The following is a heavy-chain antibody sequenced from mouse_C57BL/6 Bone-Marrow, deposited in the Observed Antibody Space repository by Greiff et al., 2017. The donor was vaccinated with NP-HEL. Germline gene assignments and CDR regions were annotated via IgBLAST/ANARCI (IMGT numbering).Heavy chain of an antibody. CDR2: ISNGGGST. Sequence: EVKLQESGGGLVQPGGSLKLSCAASGFTFSDYYMYWVRQTPEKRLEWVAYISNGGGSTYYPDTVKGRFTISRDNAKNTLYLQMSRLKSEDTAMYYCARLPTYYGSSYWYFDVWGTGTTVTVSS. CDR1: GFTFSDYY. V-gene: IGHV5-12*01. D-gene: IGHD1-1*01. CDR3: ARLPTYYGSSYWYFDV. J-gene: IGHJ1*03.